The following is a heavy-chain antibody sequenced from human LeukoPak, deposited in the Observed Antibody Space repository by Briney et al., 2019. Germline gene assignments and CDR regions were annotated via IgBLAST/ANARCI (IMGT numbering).Heavy chain of an antibody. Sequence: GESLKISCKGSGFSFTSYWIGWVRQMPGKGLEWMGIIYPGDSDTRYSPPFQGQVTISADKSISTAYLQWSSLKTSDTAMYYCARQDYGGNSVPDAFDIWGQGTMVTVSS. V-gene: IGHV5-51*01. J-gene: IGHJ3*02. CDR1: GFSFTSYW. D-gene: IGHD4-23*01. CDR2: IYPGDSDT. CDR3: ARQDYGGNSVPDAFDI.